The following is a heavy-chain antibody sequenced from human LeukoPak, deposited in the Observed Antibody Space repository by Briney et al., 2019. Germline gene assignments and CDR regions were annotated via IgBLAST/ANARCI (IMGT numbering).Heavy chain of an antibody. D-gene: IGHD5-18*01. V-gene: IGHV4-38-2*01. J-gene: IGHJ4*02. Sequence: SDTLSLTCAVSGYSISSGYYWGWIRPPPGTGLDWIGCIPHSGSTHYNPSLRSRVPISLDTSKNQFSLRLNSVTATDTAVYYCARVGGYSYGNYYFNYWGQGTLVTVSS. CDR2: IPHSGST. CDR1: GYSISSGYY. CDR3: ARVGGYSYGNYYFNY.